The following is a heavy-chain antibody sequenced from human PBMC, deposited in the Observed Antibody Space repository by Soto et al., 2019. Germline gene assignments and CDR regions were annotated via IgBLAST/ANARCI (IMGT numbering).Heavy chain of an antibody. CDR1: VGSLINYN. CDR3: ARERTYQLSGDDTLDI. CDR2: IYSNGKA. J-gene: IGHJ3*02. D-gene: IGHD2-2*01. Sequence: PSETLSLTCTFSVGSLINYNWNWVRQSAGKGLEWIGRIYSNGKAYYNPSLKSRVTMSLDTLNNQVSLRLSSVTAADTAKYYCARERTYQLSGDDTLDIWGLGTMVTVSS. V-gene: IGHV4-4*07.